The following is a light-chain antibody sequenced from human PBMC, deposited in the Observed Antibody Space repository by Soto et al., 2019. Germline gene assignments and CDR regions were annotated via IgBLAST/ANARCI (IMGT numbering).Light chain of an antibody. CDR2: GVS. CDR3: QQYEKWPPSIT. V-gene: IGKV3-15*01. CDR1: QPVNNN. Sequence: IEMTQSPATLSASPGDRATLSCRASQPVNNNLAWYQQKPGQAPRLLIYGVSTRATGISARFSGGGSVTEFTLTISSLQSEDFARYYCQQYEKWPPSITFGQGTRLEIK. J-gene: IGKJ5*01.